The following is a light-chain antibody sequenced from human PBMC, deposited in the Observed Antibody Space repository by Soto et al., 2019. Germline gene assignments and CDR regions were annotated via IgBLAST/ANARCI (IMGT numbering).Light chain of an antibody. V-gene: IGLV2-14*03. J-gene: IGLJ1*01. Sequence: QSVLTQPASVSGSPGQSITISCAGTSSDVGGYNYVSWYQQLPGKAPQLVIYDVTHRPSGVSDRFSGSRSGNTASLTISGLQPEDEADYYCTSFTSGSTPYVLGTGPKLTVL. CDR3: TSFTSGSTPYV. CDR1: SSDVGGYNY. CDR2: DVT.